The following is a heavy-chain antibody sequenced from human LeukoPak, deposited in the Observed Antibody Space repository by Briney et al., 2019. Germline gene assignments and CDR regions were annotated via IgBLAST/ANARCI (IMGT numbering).Heavy chain of an antibody. CDR1: VDSISTYY. CDR3: VRHTWFGTRHWFDP. CDR2: VYYSGST. Sequence: SETLSLTCTFSVDSISTYYWSWIRQPPGKGLEWIGYVYYSGSTNYNPSLKSRVTMSIDTSKNQFFLELSSVTAADTAVYYCVRHTWFGTRHWFDPWGQGILVTVSS. D-gene: IGHD3-10*01. J-gene: IGHJ5*02. V-gene: IGHV4-59*08.